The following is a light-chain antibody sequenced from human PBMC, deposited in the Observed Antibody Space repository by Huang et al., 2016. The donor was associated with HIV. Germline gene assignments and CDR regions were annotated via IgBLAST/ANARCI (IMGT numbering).Light chain of an antibody. CDR1: QSVSSN. V-gene: IGKV3-15*01. CDR3: QQYNNWPPGT. CDR2: DAS. J-gene: IGKJ1*01. Sequence: EIVMTKSTAALSVSPGKRATLSCMASQSVSSNLAWYQQKPGQAPRLLIYDASTRATCIPARFSVSGSGTEFTLTISSLQSEDFAVYYCQQYNNWPPGTFGQGTKVEIK.